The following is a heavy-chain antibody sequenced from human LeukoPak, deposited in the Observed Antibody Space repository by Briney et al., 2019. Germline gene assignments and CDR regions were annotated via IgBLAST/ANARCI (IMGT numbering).Heavy chain of an antibody. D-gene: IGHD1-26*01. CDR3: AKDGELLHPNYYYMDV. Sequence: PGGSLRLSCAASGFMSGVTCSHYGMHWVRQAPGKGLEWVAVIHYDGSKKYYSDSVMGRFTISRDNSKNTMSLQMNSLRPEDTAVYYCAKDGELLHPNYYYMDVWGKGTTVTASS. CDR2: IHYDGSKK. CDR1: GFMSGVTCSHYG. J-gene: IGHJ6*03. V-gene: IGHV3-30*02.